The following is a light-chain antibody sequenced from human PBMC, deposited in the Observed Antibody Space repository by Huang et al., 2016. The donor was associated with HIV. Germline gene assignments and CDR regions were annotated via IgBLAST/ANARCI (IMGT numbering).Light chain of an antibody. CDR2: DAS. CDR1: QSISNF. Sequence: EIVLTQSPATLSLSPGEGGTLSCRASQSISNFLAWFQQKPGQAPRLLITDASNRATGIPARFSGSGSGTDFTRTISSLEPEDFAVYYCQQRSNWPLTFGGGTKVEIK. J-gene: IGKJ4*01. CDR3: QQRSNWPLT. V-gene: IGKV3-11*01.